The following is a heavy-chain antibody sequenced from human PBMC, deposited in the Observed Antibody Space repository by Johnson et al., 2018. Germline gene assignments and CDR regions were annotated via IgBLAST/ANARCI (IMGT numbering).Heavy chain of an antibody. CDR3: ASPRVSGGWNDAFDI. D-gene: IGHD6-19*01. CDR1: GFTFDDYG. Sequence: EVQLVESGGGVVRPGGSLRLSCAASGFTFDDYGMSWVRQAPGKRLEWVSGINWNGVITTYADSVKGRFTISRDNAKNSLYLQMNSLRAEDTALYHCASPRVSGGWNDAFDILGPGTMVTISS. J-gene: IGHJ3*02. V-gene: IGHV3-20*01. CDR2: INWNGVIT.